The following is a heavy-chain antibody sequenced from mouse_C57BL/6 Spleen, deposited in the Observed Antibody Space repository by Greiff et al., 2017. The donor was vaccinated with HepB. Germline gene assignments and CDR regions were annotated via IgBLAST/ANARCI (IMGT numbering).Heavy chain of an antibody. CDR2: IDPSDSYT. Sequence: VQLQQPGAELVKPGASVKLSCKASGYTFTSYWMQWVKQRPGQGLEWIGEIDPSDSYTNYNQKFKGKATLTVDTSSSTAYMQLSSLTSEDSAVYYCARWGNSYFDYWGQGTTLTVSS. CDR3: ARWGNSYFDY. CDR1: GYTFTSYW. D-gene: IGHD2-1*01. V-gene: IGHV1-50*01. J-gene: IGHJ2*01.